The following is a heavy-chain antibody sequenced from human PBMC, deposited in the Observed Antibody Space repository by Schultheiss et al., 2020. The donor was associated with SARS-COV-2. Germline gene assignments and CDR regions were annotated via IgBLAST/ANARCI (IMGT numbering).Heavy chain of an antibody. Sequence: SETLSLTCTVSGGSISSYYWSWIRQPPGKGLEWIVNIYYSGSTNYNPSLKIRVTISVDASKNQFSLTLSSVTAAETAVYYCARRTITGWYFDLWGRGTVV. J-gene: IGHJ2*01. D-gene: IGHD5-12*01. CDR2: IYYSGST. V-gene: IGHV4-59*08. CDR3: ARRTITGWYFDL. CDR1: GGSISSYY.